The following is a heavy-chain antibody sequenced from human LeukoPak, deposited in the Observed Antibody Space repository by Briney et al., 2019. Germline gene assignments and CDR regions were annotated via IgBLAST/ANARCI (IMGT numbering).Heavy chain of an antibody. D-gene: IGHD3-16*01. CDR2: IYYSGST. CDR1: SGSISSHY. CDR3: ARHYGP. Sequence: PSETLSLTCTVSSGSISSHYWSWIRQPPGKGLEWIGYIYYSGSTNYNPSLKSRVTISVDTSKNQFSLKLSSVTATDTAVYYCARHYGPWGQGTLVTVSS. V-gene: IGHV4-59*11. J-gene: IGHJ5*02.